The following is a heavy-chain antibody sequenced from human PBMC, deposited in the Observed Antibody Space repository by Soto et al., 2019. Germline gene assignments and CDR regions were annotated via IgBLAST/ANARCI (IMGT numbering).Heavy chain of an antibody. V-gene: IGHV3-23*01. J-gene: IGHJ4*02. Sequence: SLRLPFASPGFTVCNYCITLVPQAPGEGVGWGSGLNGSGGSTSSADSVKGRFAISRDNSKNTLYLQMNSLRDGDTAVYYCAKVRETITMIVVAYFDYWGQGTLVTVSS. D-gene: IGHD3-22*01. CDR3: AKVRETITMIVVAYFDY. CDR2: LNGSGGST. CDR1: GFTVCNYC.